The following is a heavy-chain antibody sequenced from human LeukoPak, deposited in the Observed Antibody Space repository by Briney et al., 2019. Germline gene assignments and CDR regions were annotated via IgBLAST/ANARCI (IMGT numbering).Heavy chain of an antibody. D-gene: IGHD3-9*01. J-gene: IGHJ4*02. CDR2: IRTKADGGTA. Sequence: PGGSLRLSCTASGFTFSDYAMSWFRQAPGKGLEWVGFIRTKADGGTAEYAVSVKGRFTISRDDYKTIAYLQMNSLKTEDTAVYYCTREKRYFDWFQADYWGQGTLVTVSS. CDR1: GFTFSDYA. CDR3: TREKRYFDWFQADY. V-gene: IGHV3-49*03.